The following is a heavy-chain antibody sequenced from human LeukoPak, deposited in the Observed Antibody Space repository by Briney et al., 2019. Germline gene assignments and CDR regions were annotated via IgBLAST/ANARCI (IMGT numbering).Heavy chain of an antibody. CDR1: GFTVSSNY. Sequence: GGSLRLSCAASGFTVSSNYMSWVRQAPGKGLEWVSVIYSGGSTYYADSVKGRFTISRDNSKNTLYPQMNSLRAEDTAVYYCARNHITMTRGAFDYWGQGTLVTVSS. V-gene: IGHV3-53*01. CDR2: IYSGGST. CDR3: ARNHITMTRGAFDY. D-gene: IGHD3-10*01. J-gene: IGHJ4*02.